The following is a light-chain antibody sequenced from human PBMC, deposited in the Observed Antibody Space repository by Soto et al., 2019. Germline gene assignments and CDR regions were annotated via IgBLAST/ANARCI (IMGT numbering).Light chain of an antibody. CDR3: QHYNNWSRT. V-gene: IGKV3-15*01. CDR1: QSVSSN. CDR2: GAS. J-gene: IGKJ1*01. Sequence: EIVMTQSPATLSVSPGERATLSCRASQSVSSNLAWYQQKPGQAPRLLIYGASTRATGIPARFSGSGSGTEFTLTISSLQSEDFAVYYCQHYNNWSRTFGQWNKGEIK.